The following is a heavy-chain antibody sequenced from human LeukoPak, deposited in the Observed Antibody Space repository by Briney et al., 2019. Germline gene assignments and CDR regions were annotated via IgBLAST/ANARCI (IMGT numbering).Heavy chain of an antibody. Sequence: GGSLRLSCAASGFSFSAYGMHWVRQAPGKGLEWVAYIWYDGSNKDYANSVKGRFTISRDTSKNTLSLQMYFCAKNVVVKRYIDFWGQGTLVTVSS. D-gene: IGHD2-15*01. V-gene: IGHV3-30*02. CDR3: DF. J-gene: IGHJ4*02. CDR1: GFSFSAYG. CDR2: IWYDGSNK.